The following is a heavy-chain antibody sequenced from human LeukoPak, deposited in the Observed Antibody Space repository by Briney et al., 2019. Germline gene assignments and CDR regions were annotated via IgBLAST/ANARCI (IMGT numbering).Heavy chain of an antibody. J-gene: IGHJ4*02. CDR3: AREREPVTTEFEY. CDR1: GFIFSDYY. D-gene: IGHD4-17*01. V-gene: IGHV3-11*01. CDR2: ISGSSSNTI. Sequence: GGSLRLSCAASGFIFSDYYMNWIRQAPGKGLEWVSYISGSSSNTIYYADSVKGRFTISRDNAKNSLYLQMNSLRAEDTAVYYCAREREPVTTEFEYWGQGTMVTVSS.